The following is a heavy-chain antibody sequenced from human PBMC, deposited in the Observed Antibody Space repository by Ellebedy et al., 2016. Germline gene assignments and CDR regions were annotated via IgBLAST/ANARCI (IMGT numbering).Heavy chain of an antibody. CDR1: GFTFSTYG. Sequence: GESLKISXAVSGFTFSTYGMHWVRQAPGKGLEWVAVIWYDGSNKYYADSVKGRFTISRDNSKNTLYLQMNSLRAEDTAVYYCARDMAYFDYWGQGTLVTVSS. CDR3: ARDMAYFDY. V-gene: IGHV3-33*08. J-gene: IGHJ4*02. CDR2: IWYDGSNK. D-gene: IGHD5-24*01.